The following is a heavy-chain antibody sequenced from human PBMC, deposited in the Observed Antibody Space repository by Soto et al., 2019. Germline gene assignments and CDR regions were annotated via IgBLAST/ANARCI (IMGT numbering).Heavy chain of an antibody. CDR3: AKGGAAAGTT. Sequence: QVHLQESGPGLVKPSETLSLTCTVSGGSISSYYWSWIRQPPGKGLEWIGYVFYTGITKYNTSFQRRATISGDTSRSQFSLNLMSVTAADTAGYYCAKGGAAAGTTWGQGIRVNVSP. J-gene: IGHJ4*02. D-gene: IGHD6-25*01. V-gene: IGHV4-59*01. CDR1: GGSISSYY. CDR2: VFYTGIT.